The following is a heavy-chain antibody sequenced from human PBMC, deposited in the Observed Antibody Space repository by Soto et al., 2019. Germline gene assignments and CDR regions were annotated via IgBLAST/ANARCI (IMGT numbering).Heavy chain of an antibody. CDR3: ARVWRGYSSSLRLDYYMDV. V-gene: IGHV6-1*01. CDR2: TYYRSKWYN. D-gene: IGHD6-13*01. CDR1: GDSVSSNSAA. J-gene: IGHJ6*03. Sequence: KQSQTLSLTCAISGDSVSSNSAAWNWIRQSPSRGLEWLGRTYYRSKWYNDYAVSVKSRITINPDTSKNQFSLQLNSVTPEDTAVYYCARVWRGYSSSLRLDYYMDVWGKGTTVTVSS.